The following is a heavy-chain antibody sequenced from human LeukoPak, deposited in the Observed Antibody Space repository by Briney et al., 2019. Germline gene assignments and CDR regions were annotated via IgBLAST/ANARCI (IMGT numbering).Heavy chain of an antibody. J-gene: IGHJ4*02. D-gene: IGHD1-1*01. V-gene: IGHV3-9*01. Sequence: PGRSLRLSCVASGFTFDDYAMHWVRQAPGKGLEWVAGINWNSVSAVYADSLKGRLTISRDNAKNSLFLQMNSLRTEDTAVYYCARGGSGDWNAPFDYWGQGTLVTVSS. CDR1: GFTFDDYA. CDR2: INWNSVSA. CDR3: ARGGSGDWNAPFDY.